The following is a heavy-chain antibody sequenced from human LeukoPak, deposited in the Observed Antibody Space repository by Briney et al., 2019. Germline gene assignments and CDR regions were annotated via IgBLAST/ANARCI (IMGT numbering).Heavy chain of an antibody. Sequence: GGSLTLSCAASGCTFSSYPMSWVRQAPGKGQEWVSAISGSCDSTYYADSVKGRFTISRDHSKNTLYMQMDSLRAEDPAVNYCVTGSYYASSGHYYFDYWGQGTLVTVSS. CDR3: VTGSYYASSGHYYFDY. CDR1: GCTFSSYP. D-gene: IGHD3-22*01. J-gene: IGHJ4*02. V-gene: IGHV3-23*01. CDR2: ISGSCDST.